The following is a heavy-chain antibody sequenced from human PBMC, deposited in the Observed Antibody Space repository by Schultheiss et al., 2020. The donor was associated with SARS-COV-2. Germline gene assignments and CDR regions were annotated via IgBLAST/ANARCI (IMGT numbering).Heavy chain of an antibody. CDR1: GGSISSYY. CDR2: IYYSGST. D-gene: IGHD6-6*01. Sequence: SETLSLTCTVSGGSISSYYWSWIRQPPGKGLEWIGYIYYSGSTYYNPSLKSRVTISVDTSKNQFSLKLSSVTAADTAVYYCARSLAGRPWFFDYWGQGTLVTVSS. J-gene: IGHJ4*02. V-gene: IGHV4-59*08. CDR3: ARSLAGRPWFFDY.